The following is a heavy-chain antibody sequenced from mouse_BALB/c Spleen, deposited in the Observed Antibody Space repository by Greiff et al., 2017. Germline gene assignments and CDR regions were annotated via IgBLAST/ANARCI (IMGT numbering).Heavy chain of an antibody. Sequence: VQLQQSGPGLVKPSQSLSLTCTVTGYSITSDYAWNWIRQFPGNKLEWMGYISYSGSTSYNPSLKSRISITRDTSKNQFFLQLNSVTTEDTATYYCARGQAWFAYWGQGTLVTVSA. D-gene: IGHD6-1*01. CDR2: ISYSGST. J-gene: IGHJ3*01. CDR1: GYSITSDYA. V-gene: IGHV3-2*02. CDR3: ARGQAWFAY.